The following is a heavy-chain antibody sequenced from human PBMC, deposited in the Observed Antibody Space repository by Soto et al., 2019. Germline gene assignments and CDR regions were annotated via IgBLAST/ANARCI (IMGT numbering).Heavy chain of an antibody. CDR1: GFTFSSYG. CDR3: AREGHSGYDALDGGAFDI. D-gene: IGHD5-12*01. CDR2: IKQDGSEK. V-gene: IGHV3-7*03. Sequence: GGSLRLSCAASGFTFSSYGMHWVRQAPGKGLEWVANIKQDGSEKYYVDSVKGRFTISRDNAKNSLYLQMNSLRAEDTAVYYCAREGHSGYDALDGGAFDIWGQGTMVTVSS. J-gene: IGHJ3*02.